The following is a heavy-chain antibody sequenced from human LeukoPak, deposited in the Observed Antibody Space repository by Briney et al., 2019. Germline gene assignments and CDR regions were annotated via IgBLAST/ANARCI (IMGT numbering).Heavy chain of an antibody. D-gene: IGHD2-21*02. Sequence: GGSLRLSCAASGFTFSSYWMHWVRQAPGKGLEWVGFIRSKAYGGTTEYAASVKGRFTISRDDSRSIAYLQMNSLKTEDTAVYYCTRDLRMDCGGDCYSDYFDYWGQGTLVTVSS. J-gene: IGHJ4*02. CDR1: GFTFSSYW. V-gene: IGHV3-49*04. CDR2: IRSKAYGGTT. CDR3: TRDLRMDCGGDCYSDYFDY.